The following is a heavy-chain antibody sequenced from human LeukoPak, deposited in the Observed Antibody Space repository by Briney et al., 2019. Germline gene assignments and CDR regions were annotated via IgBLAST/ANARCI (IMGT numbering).Heavy chain of an antibody. CDR1: GGSISSYY. Sequence: SSETLSLTCTVSGGSISSYYWSWIRQPPGKGLEWIGYIYYSGSTNYNPSLKSRVTISVDTSKNQFSLKLSSVTAADTAVYYCAGSKEYYFDYWGQGTLVTVSS. V-gene: IGHV4-59*01. CDR3: AGSKEYYFDY. CDR2: IYYSGST. J-gene: IGHJ4*02.